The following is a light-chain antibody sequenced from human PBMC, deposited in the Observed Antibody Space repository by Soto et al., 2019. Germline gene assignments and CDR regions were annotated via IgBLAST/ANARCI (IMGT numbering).Light chain of an antibody. CDR3: QQYKSFPWT. CDR2: MAS. Sequence: DIQMTQSPSTLSASVGDRVTITCRASQSISNWLAWYQQKPGKAPNLLIYMASTLETGVPSRFSGSGSGAEFTLTISSLQPEDFATYYCQQYKSFPWTFGQGAKVEI. J-gene: IGKJ1*01. CDR1: QSISNW. V-gene: IGKV1-5*03.